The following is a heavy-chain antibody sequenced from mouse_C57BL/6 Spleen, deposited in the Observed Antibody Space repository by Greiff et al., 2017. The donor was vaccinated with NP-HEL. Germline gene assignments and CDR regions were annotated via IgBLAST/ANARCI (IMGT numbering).Heavy chain of an antibody. CDR3: ARGYYGSSFYWYFDV. V-gene: IGHV3-6*01. CDR1: GYSITSGYY. D-gene: IGHD1-1*01. Sequence: EESGPGLVKPSQSLSLTCSVTGYSITSGYYWNWIRQFPGNKLEWMGYISYDGSNNYNPSLKNRISITRDTSKNQFFLKLNSVTTEDTATYYCARGYYGSSFYWYFDVGGTGTTVTVSS. CDR2: ISYDGSN. J-gene: IGHJ1*03.